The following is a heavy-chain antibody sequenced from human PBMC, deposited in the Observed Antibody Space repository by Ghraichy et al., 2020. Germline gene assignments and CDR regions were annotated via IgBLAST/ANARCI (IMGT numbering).Heavy chain of an antibody. J-gene: IGHJ6*02. CDR3: ARGPRRYTSSSYYNGLGV. CDR2: ISHSGST. V-gene: IGHV4-34*01. Sequence: SETLSLTCGVYGGSSSGYFWTWIRQPPGKGLEWIGDISHSGSTSYNPSLKSRVTISLDTSKNQFSLNLSSVTAADTAVYYCARGPRRYTSSSYYNGLGVWGQGTTVTVSS. CDR1: GGSSSGYF. D-gene: IGHD1-14*01.